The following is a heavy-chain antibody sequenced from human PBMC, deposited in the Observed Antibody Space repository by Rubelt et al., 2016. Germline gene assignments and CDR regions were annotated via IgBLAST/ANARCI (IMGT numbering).Heavy chain of an antibody. V-gene: IGHV3-23*01. Sequence: AMSWVRQAPGKGLEWVSAISGSGGSTYYADSVKGRFTISRDNSKNTLYLQINSLRAEDTAVYYCAKGVYSGYDEYAFDIWGQGTMVTVSS. CDR3: AKGVYSGYDEYAFDI. D-gene: IGHD5-12*01. CDR1: A. CDR2: ISGSGGST. J-gene: IGHJ3*02.